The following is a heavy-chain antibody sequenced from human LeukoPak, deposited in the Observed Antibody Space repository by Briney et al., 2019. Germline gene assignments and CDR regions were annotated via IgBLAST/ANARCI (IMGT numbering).Heavy chain of an antibody. D-gene: IGHD1-26*01. V-gene: IGHV4-34*01. CDR3: ARGRGGYSGSPRGFDY. Sequence: SETLSLTCAVYGGSFSGYYWSWIRQPPGKGLEWIGEINHSGSTNYNPSLKRRVTISVDTSKNQFSLKLSSVTAADTAVYYCARGRGGYSGSPRGFDYWGQGTLVTVSS. J-gene: IGHJ4*02. CDR1: GGSFSGYY. CDR2: INHSGST.